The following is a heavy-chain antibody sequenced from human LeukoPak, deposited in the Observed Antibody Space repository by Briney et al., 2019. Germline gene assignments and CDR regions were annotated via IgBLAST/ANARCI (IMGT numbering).Heavy chain of an antibody. CDR3: ARSMCSGGSCPRGWYFDY. Sequence: YPSETLSLTCTVSGGSISSSSYFWGWIRQPPGKGLEWIGSIYYSGSTFYNPSLKSRVTISVDTSKNQFSLKLSSVTAADTAVYYCARSMCSGGSCPRGWYFDYWGQGTLVTVSS. J-gene: IGHJ4*02. D-gene: IGHD2-15*01. CDR2: IYYSGST. V-gene: IGHV4-39*01. CDR1: GGSISSSSYF.